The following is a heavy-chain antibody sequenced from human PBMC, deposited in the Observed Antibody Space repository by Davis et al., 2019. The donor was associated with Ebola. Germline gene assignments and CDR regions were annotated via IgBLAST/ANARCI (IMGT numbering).Heavy chain of an antibody. J-gene: IGHJ4*02. D-gene: IGHD6-19*01. CDR1: GFIFSSYV. Sequence: GGSLRLSCAASGFIFSSYVMSWVRQAPGKGLEWVSTLGTSADAYHADSVKGRFTISRDNSKNTLYLQMNGLRVEDTAVYYCARTRREAGMIWGQGTPVTVSS. CDR2: LGTSADA. CDR3: ARTRREAGMI. V-gene: IGHV3-23*01.